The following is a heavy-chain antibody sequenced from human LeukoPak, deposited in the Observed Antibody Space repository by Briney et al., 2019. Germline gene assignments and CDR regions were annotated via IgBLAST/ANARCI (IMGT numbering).Heavy chain of an antibody. CDR3: ARDRYSGYDD. D-gene: IGHD5-12*01. CDR2: IKQDGTEK. J-gene: IGHJ4*02. CDR1: GFTFTTYW. Sequence: GGSLRLSCAASGFTFTTYWMSWVRQAPGKGLEWVANIKQDGTEKYYVDSVKGRFTISRDNAKNSLSLQMNSLRAEDTAVYYCARDRYSGYDDWGQGTLVTVSS. V-gene: IGHV3-7*01.